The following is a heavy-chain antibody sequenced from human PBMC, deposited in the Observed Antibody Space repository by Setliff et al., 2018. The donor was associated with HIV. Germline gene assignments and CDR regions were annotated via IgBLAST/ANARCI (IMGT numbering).Heavy chain of an antibody. Sequence: ASVKVSCKVSGYSLTELSIHWVRQAPGQGLERMGWVSVYNGNTKYAENFQDRLTLTTDASTGTGFMELRGLRSEDTAVYYCARGRSLVRGSGSPEYYYMDVWGKGTTVTVSS. V-gene: IGHV1-18*01. CDR3: ARGRSLVRGSGSPEYYYMDV. J-gene: IGHJ6*03. D-gene: IGHD3-10*01. CDR2: VSVYNGNT. CDR1: GYSLTELS.